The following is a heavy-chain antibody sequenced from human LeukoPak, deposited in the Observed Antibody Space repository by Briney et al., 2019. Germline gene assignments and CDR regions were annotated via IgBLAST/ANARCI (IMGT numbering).Heavy chain of an antibody. D-gene: IGHD1-14*01. CDR1: GFTFGSYS. J-gene: IGHJ5*02. CDR3: ARAAQPGFDP. Sequence: GGSLRLSCAASGFTFGSYSMNWVRQAPGKGLEWVSSIGSSSNYVYYADSVKGRFTISRDNAKNSLYLQMNSLRAEDTAVYYCARAAQPGFDPWGQGTLVTVSS. CDR2: IGSSSNYV. V-gene: IGHV3-21*01.